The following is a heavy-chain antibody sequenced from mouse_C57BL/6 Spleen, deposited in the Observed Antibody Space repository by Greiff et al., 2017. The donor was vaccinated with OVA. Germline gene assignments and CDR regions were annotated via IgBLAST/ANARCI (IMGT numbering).Heavy chain of an antibody. V-gene: IGHV1-62-2*01. CDR2: FYPGSGSI. CDR3: ARHEGGGLPVALWY. D-gene: IGHD5-5*01. J-gene: IGHJ2*01. CDR1: GYTFTEYT. Sequence: QVQLQQSGAELVKPGASVKLSCKASGYTFTEYTIHWVKQRPGQGLEWIGWFYPGSGSIKYNEKFKDKATLTVDKSSSTVYMGLSRLTSEDSAVFVGARHEGGGLPVALWYWGQGTTLTVSS.